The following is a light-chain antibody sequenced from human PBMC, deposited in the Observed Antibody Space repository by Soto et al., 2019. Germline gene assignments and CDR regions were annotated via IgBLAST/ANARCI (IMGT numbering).Light chain of an antibody. J-gene: IGKJ5*01. CDR3: QQYNNWTTIT. Sequence: IGVTKSPFTLSLPPFYIATLSFRTSQSVSSNLAWYQQKPGQAPRLLIYGASTRATGIQARFSGSGSGTEFTLTISSLQSEDFAVYCCQQYNNWTTITFGQGTRLAIK. CDR2: GAS. V-gene: IGKV3-15*01. CDR1: QSVSSN.